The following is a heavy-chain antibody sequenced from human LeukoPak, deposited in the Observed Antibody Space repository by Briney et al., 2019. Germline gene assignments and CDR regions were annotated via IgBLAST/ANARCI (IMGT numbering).Heavy chain of an antibody. CDR1: GFTFSSYW. CDR2: INPDGSST. Sequence: GGSLRLSCAASGFTFSSYWMHWVRQAPGKGLVWVSRINPDGSSTNYADSGKGRFTISRDNAKNTLYLQMNSLRAEDTAVYYCVSSPGGNDNWGQGTLVSVSS. CDR3: VSSPGGNDN. J-gene: IGHJ4*02. V-gene: IGHV3-74*01.